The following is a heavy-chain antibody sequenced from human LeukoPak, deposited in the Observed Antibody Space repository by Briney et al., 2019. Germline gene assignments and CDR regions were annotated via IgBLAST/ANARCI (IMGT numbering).Heavy chain of an antibody. CDR1: GFTFSSAW. V-gene: IGHV3-49*04. J-gene: IGHJ4*02. CDR2: IRSKAYGGTT. D-gene: IGHD3-3*01. CDR3: TRDWVNDFWSGYPTDY. Sequence: GGSLRLSCAASGFTFSSAWMSWVRQAPGKGLEWVGFIRSKAYGGTTEYAASVKGRFTISRDDSKSIAYLQMNSLKTEDTAVYYCTRDWVNDFWSGYPTDYWGQGTLVTVSS.